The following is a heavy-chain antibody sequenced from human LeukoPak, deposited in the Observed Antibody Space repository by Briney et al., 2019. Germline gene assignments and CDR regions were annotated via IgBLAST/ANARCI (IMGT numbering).Heavy chain of an antibody. CDR1: GFSVPNDA. D-gene: IGHD3-22*01. CDR2: IGAGVTGK. Sequence: QPGGSLTLSCTGSGFSVPNDAMAWVRQAPGKGLEWVSGIGAGVTGKYYADSVRGWSTISRDNSKKTVFLHMNSLRAEDTALYYCAKSYDSGGYPLGDSWGQGTLVTVSS. V-gene: IGHV3-23*01. J-gene: IGHJ4*02. CDR3: AKSYDSGGYPLGDS.